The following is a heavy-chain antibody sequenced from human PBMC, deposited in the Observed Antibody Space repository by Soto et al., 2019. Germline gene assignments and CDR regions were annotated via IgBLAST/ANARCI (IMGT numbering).Heavy chain of an antibody. CDR3: AVVMVRGVISGMDV. CDR2: IIPSLGIA. J-gene: IGHJ6*02. CDR1: GGTFSSYT. V-gene: IGHV1-69*02. D-gene: IGHD3-10*01. Sequence: QVQLVQSGAEVKKPGSSGKLSCKASGGTFSSYTISWVRHAPGQGLEWMGRIIPSLGIANYAQKFQGRVTIAADKTTSTAYMELSSLRSDDTAVYYCAVVMVRGVISGMDVWGQGTTITVSS.